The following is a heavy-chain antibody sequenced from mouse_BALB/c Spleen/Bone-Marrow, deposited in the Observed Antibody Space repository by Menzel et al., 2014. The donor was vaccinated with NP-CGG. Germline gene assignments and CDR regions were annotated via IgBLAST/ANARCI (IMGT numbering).Heavy chain of an antibody. D-gene: IGHD1-1*01. CDR3: ARYYCQGAMDY. J-gene: IGHJ4*01. Sequence: VQLQQSGPELVKPGASVKISCKASGYSFTGYFMNWVMQSHGKSLEWIGRINPYNGDTFYNQKFKGKATLTVDKSSSTAHMELRSLASEDSAVYYCARYYCQGAMDYWGQGTSVTVSS. V-gene: IGHV1-20*02. CDR2: INPYNGDT. CDR1: GYSFTGYF.